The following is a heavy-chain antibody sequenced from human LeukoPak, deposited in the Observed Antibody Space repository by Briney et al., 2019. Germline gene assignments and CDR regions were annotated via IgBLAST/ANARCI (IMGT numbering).Heavy chain of an antibody. D-gene: IGHD1-26*01. CDR2: TYYRSKWYN. CDR1: GDSVSSNSVA. CDR3: AREATSGSSQIDY. Sequence: SQTLSLTCAISGDSVSSNSVAWNWIRQSPSRGLEWLGRTYYRSKWYNDYAVSVKSRITVNPDTSKNQFSLQLNSVTPEDTAVYYCAREATSGSSQIDYWAREPWSPSPQ. V-gene: IGHV6-1*01. J-gene: IGHJ4*02.